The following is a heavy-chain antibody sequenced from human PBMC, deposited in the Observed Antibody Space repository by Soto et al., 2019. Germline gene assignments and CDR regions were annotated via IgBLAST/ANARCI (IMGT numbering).Heavy chain of an antibody. CDR3: ARHPHILSGYYYGMEV. Sequence: GESLKISCKGSGYSFTSYWIGWVRQMPGKGLEWMGIIYPGDSDTRYSPSFQGQVTISADKSISTAYLQWSSLKASDTAMYYCARHPHILSGYYYGMEVWGQGTTVTVSS. CDR1: GYSFTSYW. V-gene: IGHV5-51*01. CDR2: IYPGDSDT. D-gene: IGHD3-9*01. J-gene: IGHJ6*02.